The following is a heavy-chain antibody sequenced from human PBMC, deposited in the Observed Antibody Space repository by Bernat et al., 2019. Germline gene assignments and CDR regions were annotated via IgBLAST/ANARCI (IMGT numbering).Heavy chain of an antibody. CDR3: AKVNSPYYYDMLLNWFDP. Sequence: EVQLLESGGGLVQPGGSLRLSCAASGFTFSSYAMSWVRQAPGKGLEWVSAISGSGGSTYYADSVKGRFTISRDNSKNTLYLQMNSLSAEDTAVYYCAKVNSPYYYDMLLNWFDPWGQGTLVTVSS. D-gene: IGHD3-9*01. CDR1: GFTFSSYA. J-gene: IGHJ5*02. CDR2: ISGSGGST. V-gene: IGHV3-23*01.